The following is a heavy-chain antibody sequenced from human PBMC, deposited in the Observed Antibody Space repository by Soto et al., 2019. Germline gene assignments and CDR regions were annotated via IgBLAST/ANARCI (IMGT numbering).Heavy chain of an antibody. J-gene: IGHJ5*02. Sequence: SETLSLTCAVSGDSITNNNCWTWLRQSPGKGLEWIGEMHHGGNPDYNPSLRSRVTISVDKSKNQFSLHLSSVTAADSAVYYCARTSGGTYSFDPWGQGTLVTVSS. CDR3: ARTSGGTYSFDP. D-gene: IGHD3-10*01. CDR2: MHHGGNP. CDR1: GDSITNNNC. V-gene: IGHV4-4*02.